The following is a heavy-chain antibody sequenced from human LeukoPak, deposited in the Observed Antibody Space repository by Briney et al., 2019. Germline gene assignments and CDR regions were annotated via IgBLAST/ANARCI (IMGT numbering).Heavy chain of an antibody. Sequence: SETLSLTCTVSGDSISSNSYYWGWIRQPPGTGLEWLGMIYYSGSTYYNPSLKSRVTISVDTSKNQFSLKLSSVTAADTAIYYCASHQYAYIHIFHYWGQGTLVTVSS. CDR1: GDSISSNSYY. CDR2: IYYSGST. J-gene: IGHJ4*02. D-gene: IGHD3-16*01. V-gene: IGHV4-39*01. CDR3: ASHQYAYIHIFHY.